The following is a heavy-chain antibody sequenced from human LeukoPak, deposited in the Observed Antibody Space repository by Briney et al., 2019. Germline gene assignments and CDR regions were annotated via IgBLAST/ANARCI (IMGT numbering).Heavy chain of an antibody. CDR2: ISSNGGTT. V-gene: IGHV3-64*02. D-gene: IGHD3-10*01. J-gene: IGHJ2*01. CDR1: GFTFSSYA. CDR3: ARDAWGSGSDYDL. Sequence: GGSLRLSCAASGFTFSSYAMHWVRQAPGKGLEYVSAISSNGGTTYYADSVKGRFTISRDNSKNTLYLQMGSLRAEDMAVYYCARDAWGSGSDYDLWGRGTLVTVSS.